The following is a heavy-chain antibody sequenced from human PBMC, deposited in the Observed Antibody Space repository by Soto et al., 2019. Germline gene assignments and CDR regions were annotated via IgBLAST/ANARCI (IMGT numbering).Heavy chain of an antibody. V-gene: IGHV5-51*01. CDR1: GYSFTSYW. J-gene: IGHJ4*02. CDR2: IYPGDSDT. CDR3: ASHPGYNWNPRVY. D-gene: IGHD1-20*01. Sequence: LGESLKISCKGSGYSFTSYWIGWVRQMPGKGLEWMGIIYPGDSDTRYSPSFQGQVTISADKSISTAYLQWSSLKASDTAMYYCASHPGYNWNPRVYWGQGTLVTVSS.